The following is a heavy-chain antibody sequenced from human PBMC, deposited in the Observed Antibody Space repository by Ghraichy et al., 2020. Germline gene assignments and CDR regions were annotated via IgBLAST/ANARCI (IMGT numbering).Heavy chain of an antibody. CDR3: ARAGGGSFLHFDY. CDR1: GFTFSDYY. Sequence: GSLRLSCVASGFTFSDYYLSWIRQAPGKGLEWLSYISSTSSYTNYADSVRGRFTISRDNAKTSLYLQLNSLRPDDTAVYYCARAGGGSFLHFDYWGQGALVTVSS. CDR2: ISSTSSYT. D-gene: IGHD1-26*01. J-gene: IGHJ4*02. V-gene: IGHV3-11*06.